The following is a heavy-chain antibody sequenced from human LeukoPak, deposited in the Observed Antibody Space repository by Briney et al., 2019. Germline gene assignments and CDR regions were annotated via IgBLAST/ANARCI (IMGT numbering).Heavy chain of an antibody. CDR2: ISYDGSNK. CDR3: AKSTTVTQRGYFDY. Sequence: GGSLRLSCAASGFTFSSYGMHWVRQAPAKGLGWVAIISYDGSNKYYADSVKGRFTISRDNSKNTLYLQMNSLRAEDTAVYYSAKSTTVTQRGYFDYWGQGTLVTVSS. D-gene: IGHD4-17*01. J-gene: IGHJ4*02. CDR1: GFTFSSYG. V-gene: IGHV3-30*18.